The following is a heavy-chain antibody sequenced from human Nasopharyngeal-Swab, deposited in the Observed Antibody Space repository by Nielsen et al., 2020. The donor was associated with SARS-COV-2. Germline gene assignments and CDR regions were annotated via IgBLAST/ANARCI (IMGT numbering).Heavy chain of an antibody. CDR3: AKLGGVIVKGDYFRNP. CDR2: ISGSGGST. J-gene: IGHJ5*02. D-gene: IGHD4-17*01. Sequence: VRQAPGKGVEWVSGISGSGGSTYYADSVKGRFTISRDNSKNTLYLQMNSLRAEDTAVYYCAKLGGVIVKGDYFRNPWGQGTLVTVSS. V-gene: IGHV3-23*01.